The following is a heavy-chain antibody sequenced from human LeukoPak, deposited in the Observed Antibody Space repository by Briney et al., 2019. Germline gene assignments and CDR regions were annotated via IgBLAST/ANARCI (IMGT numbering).Heavy chain of an antibody. V-gene: IGHV1-2*07. Sequence: GASVKVSCKASGYTFTGYYMHWVRQAPGQGLEWMGWINPNSGGTNYAHKFQGRVTMTRDTSISTAYMELSRLRSDDTAVYYCARDYSVSYYYYYMDVWGKGTTVTVSS. CDR3: ARDYSVSYYYYYMDV. D-gene: IGHD4-17*01. CDR2: INPNSGGT. CDR1: GYTFTGYY. J-gene: IGHJ6*03.